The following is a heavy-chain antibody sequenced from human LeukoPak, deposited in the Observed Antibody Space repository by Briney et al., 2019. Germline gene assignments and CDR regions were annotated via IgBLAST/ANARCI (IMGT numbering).Heavy chain of an antibody. J-gene: IGHJ6*03. CDR2: INHSGST. CDR3: ARGGKYQLLGPYYYYYYMDV. CDR1: GGSFSGYY. Sequence: SETLSLTCAVYGGSFSGYYWSWLRQPPRTGLEWIGEINHSGSTNYNPSLKSRVTISVDTSKNQFSLKLSSVTAADTAVYYCARGGKYQLLGPYYYYYYMDVWGKGTTVTVSS. V-gene: IGHV4-34*01. D-gene: IGHD2-2*01.